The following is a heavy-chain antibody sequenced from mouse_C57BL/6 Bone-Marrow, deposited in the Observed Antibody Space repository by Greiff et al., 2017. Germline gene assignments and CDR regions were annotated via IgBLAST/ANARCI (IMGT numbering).Heavy chain of an antibody. Sequence: VQLQQSGPELVKPGASVKISCKASGYSFTDYNMNWVKQSNGKSLEWIGVINPNYGTTSYNQKFKGKATLTVDQSSSTAYMQLNSLTSEDSAVYCGTRGYDYDYAMDYWGQGTSVPVSS. CDR1: GYSFTDYN. CDR2: INPNYGTT. D-gene: IGHD2-4*01. CDR3: TRGYDYDYAMDY. J-gene: IGHJ4*01. V-gene: IGHV1-39*01.